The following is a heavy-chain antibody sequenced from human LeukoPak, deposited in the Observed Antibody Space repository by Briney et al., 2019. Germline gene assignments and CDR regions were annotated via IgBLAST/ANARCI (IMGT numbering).Heavy chain of an antibody. J-gene: IGHJ6*03. CDR3: ARAAENYDFWSGSDIYMDV. CDR1: GYSFTSYW. Sequence: GESLTISCKGSGYSFTSYWIGWVRQMPGKGLEWMGIIYPGDSDTRYSPSFQGQVTISADKSISTAYLQWSSLKASDTAMYYCARAAENYDFWSGSDIYMDVWGKGTTVTVSS. CDR2: IYPGDSDT. D-gene: IGHD3-3*01. V-gene: IGHV5-51*01.